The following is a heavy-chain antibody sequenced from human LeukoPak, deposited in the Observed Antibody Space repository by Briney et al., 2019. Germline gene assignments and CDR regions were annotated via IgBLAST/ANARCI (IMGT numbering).Heavy chain of an antibody. Sequence: ASVKVSCKASGYTCTSYDINWVRQATGQGLEWMGWMNPNSGNTGCAQKFQGRVTMTRNTSISTAYMELSSLRSEDTAVYYCARGSLQYGVDYWGQGTLVTVSS. V-gene: IGHV1-8*01. D-gene: IGHD4-17*01. CDR1: GYTCTSYD. J-gene: IGHJ4*02. CDR2: MNPNSGNT. CDR3: ARGSLQYGVDY.